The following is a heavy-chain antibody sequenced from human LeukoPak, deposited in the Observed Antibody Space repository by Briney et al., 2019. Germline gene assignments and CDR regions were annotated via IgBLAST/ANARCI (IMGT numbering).Heavy chain of an antibody. V-gene: IGHV3-23*01. CDR1: GFTFSSYA. D-gene: IGHD1-26*01. CDR3: AKRVGATSWFAY. Sequence: PGGSLRLSCAASGFTFSSYAMSWVRQAPGKGLEWVSAISDSGESTYYADSVKGRFTISRDNSKNTLYLQMNSLRAEDTAVYFCAKRVGATSWFAYWGQGTLVTVSS. J-gene: IGHJ4*02. CDR2: ISDSGEST.